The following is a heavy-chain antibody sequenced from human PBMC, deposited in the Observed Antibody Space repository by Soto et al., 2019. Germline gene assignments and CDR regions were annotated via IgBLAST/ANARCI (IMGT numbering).Heavy chain of an antibody. J-gene: IGHJ6*02. CDR1: GFTFSSYS. CDR3: ARGDFWSGYYSRGLNYYYYGMDV. D-gene: IGHD3-3*01. V-gene: IGHV3-48*02. CDR2: ISSSSSTI. Sequence: GGSLRLSCAASGFTFSSYSMNWVRQAPGKGLEWVSYISSSSSTIYYADSVKGRFTISRDNAKNSLYLQMNSLRDEDTAVYYCARGDFWSGYYSRGLNYYYYGMDVWGQGTTVTSP.